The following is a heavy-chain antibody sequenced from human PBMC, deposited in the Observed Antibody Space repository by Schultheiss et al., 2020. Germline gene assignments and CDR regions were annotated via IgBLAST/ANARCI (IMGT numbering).Heavy chain of an antibody. CDR3: AHSPSSGWYVSRFDY. CDR2: IYWDDDK. Sequence: SGPTLVKPTQTLTLTCTFSGFSLSTSGVGVGWIRQPPGKGLEWLALIYWDDDKRYSPSLKSRLTITKDTSKNQVVLTMTNMDPVDTATYYCAHSPSSGWYVSRFDYWGQGTLVTVSS. CDR1: GFSLSTSGVG. D-gene: IGHD6-19*01. J-gene: IGHJ4*02. V-gene: IGHV2-5*02.